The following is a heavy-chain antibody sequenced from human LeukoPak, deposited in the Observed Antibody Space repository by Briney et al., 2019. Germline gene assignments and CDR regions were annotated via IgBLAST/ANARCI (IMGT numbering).Heavy chain of an antibody. CDR2: ISGSGGST. D-gene: IGHD1-26*01. CDR1: GFTFSSYA. Sequence: GGSLRLSCAASGFTFSSYAMSWVRQAPGKGLEWVSAISGSGGSTYYADSVKGWFTISRDNSKNTLYLQMNSLRAEDTAVYYCAKDRGSGSYSDDYWGQGTLVTVSS. J-gene: IGHJ4*02. CDR3: AKDRGSGSYSDDY. V-gene: IGHV3-23*01.